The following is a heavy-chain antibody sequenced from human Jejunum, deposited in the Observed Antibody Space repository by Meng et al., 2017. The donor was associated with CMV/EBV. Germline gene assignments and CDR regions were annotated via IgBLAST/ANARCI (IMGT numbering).Heavy chain of an antibody. CDR3: ARAGAVTTAHFDF. J-gene: IGHJ4*02. Sequence: QVQLVQSGAEVKKPGASVKVSCKASGYAFTSFGITWVRQAPGQGLEWMGWISAKDGYTKYAQQFQDRVTMTADTSTSTAYMELRSLRSDDTAVYYCARAGAVTTAHFDFWGQGTLVTVSS. V-gene: IGHV1-18*01. CDR1: GYAFTSFG. D-gene: IGHD4-11*01. CDR2: ISAKDGYT.